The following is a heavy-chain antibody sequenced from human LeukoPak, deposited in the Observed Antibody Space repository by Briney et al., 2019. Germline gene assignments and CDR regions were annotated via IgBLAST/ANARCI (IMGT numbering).Heavy chain of an antibody. CDR3: ARDIYDYVWGSYRYTPGALDY. V-gene: IGHV3-48*03. Sequence: GGSLRLSCAASGFTFSSYEMNWVRQAPGKGLEWVSYISSSGSTIYYADSVKGRFTISRDNSKNTLYLQMNSLRAEDTAVYYCARDIYDYVWGSYRYTPGALDYWGQGTLVTVSS. J-gene: IGHJ4*02. D-gene: IGHD3-16*02. CDR2: ISSSGSTI. CDR1: GFTFSSYE.